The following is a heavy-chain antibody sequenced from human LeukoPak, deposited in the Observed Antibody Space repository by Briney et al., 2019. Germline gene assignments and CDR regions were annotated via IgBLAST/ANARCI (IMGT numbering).Heavy chain of an antibody. Sequence: GGSLRLSCAASGFTLISYTMNWVRQAPGKGVEWVSVISGSSDTTYYADSVKGRFIISRDNSKNTLYLQMNSPRAEDTAVYYCAKRIGGVNSFDQWGQGTLVTVSS. CDR1: GFTLISYT. CDR3: AKRIGGVNSFDQ. D-gene: IGHD3-16*01. V-gene: IGHV3-23*01. J-gene: IGHJ4*02. CDR2: ISGSSDTT.